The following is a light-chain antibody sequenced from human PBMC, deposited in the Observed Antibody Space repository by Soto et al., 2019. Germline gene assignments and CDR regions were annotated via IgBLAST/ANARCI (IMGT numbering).Light chain of an antibody. Sequence: DIQMTQSPSTLSASVGDRITITCRASQSINNWFAWYQQKPGEAPKLLIYEGSTLERGVPSRFSVSGSATEFTPTISRLQPDYFANFDCQPYKTYSRTFGKGTKVEVK. J-gene: IGKJ1*01. CDR2: EGS. CDR1: QSINNW. V-gene: IGKV1-5*03. CDR3: QPYKTYSRT.